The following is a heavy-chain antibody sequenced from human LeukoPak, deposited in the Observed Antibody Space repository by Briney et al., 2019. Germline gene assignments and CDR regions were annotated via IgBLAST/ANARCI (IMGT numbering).Heavy chain of an antibody. Sequence: PSETLSLTCTVSGGSISSHYWSWIRQPPGKGLEWIGYIHYSGSTNYNPSLKSRVTISVDTSKNQFSLKLSSVTAADTAVYYCARGHDSSGYYASYRPFDYWGQGTLVTVSS. J-gene: IGHJ4*02. V-gene: IGHV4-59*11. CDR1: GGSISSHY. CDR2: IHYSGST. D-gene: IGHD3-22*01. CDR3: ARGHDSSGYYASYRPFDY.